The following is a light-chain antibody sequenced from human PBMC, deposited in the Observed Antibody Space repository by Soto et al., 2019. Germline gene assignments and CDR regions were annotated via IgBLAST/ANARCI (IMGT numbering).Light chain of an antibody. J-gene: IGLJ3*02. CDR1: SSNIGSYT. V-gene: IGLV1-44*01. Sequence: QSVLTQAPSASGTPGQRVTISCSGSSSNIGSYTASWYQHVPGTAPRLLIYSNIQRPSGVPDRFSGSKSGTSASLAISGLQSEDEADYYCAAWDDSLNGLVFGGGTKVTVL. CDR2: SNI. CDR3: AAWDDSLNGLV.